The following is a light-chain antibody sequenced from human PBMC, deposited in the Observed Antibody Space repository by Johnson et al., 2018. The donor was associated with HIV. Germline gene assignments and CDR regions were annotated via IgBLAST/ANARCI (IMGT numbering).Light chain of an antibody. Sequence: QSVLTQPPSVSAAPGQKVTISCSGSNSNIGNNYVSWYQQLPGTAPKLLIYENNRRPSGTPDRFSGSKSGTSATLGITGLQTGDEADYYCGTWDTSLSAGGVFGTGTKVTVL. CDR1: NSNIGNNY. CDR2: ENN. CDR3: GTWDTSLSAGGV. J-gene: IGLJ1*01. V-gene: IGLV1-51*02.